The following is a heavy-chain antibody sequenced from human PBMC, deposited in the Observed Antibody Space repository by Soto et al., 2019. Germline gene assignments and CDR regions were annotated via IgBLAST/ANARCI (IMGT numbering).Heavy chain of an antibody. V-gene: IGHV2-5*02. CDR1: GLSVSTSGVG. CDR3: AHRLTSSWGNSWYT. CDR2: IYWDDDK. Sequence: QITLKESGPTLVKPTQTLTLTCAFSGLSVSTSGVGVGWIRQPPGKALECPAYIYWDDDKGYSPSLKSRLTITKDTSKNQVVLTMSNMDPVDTGTYYCAHRLTSSWGNSWYTWGQGTRVTVSS. J-gene: IGHJ4*02. D-gene: IGHD6-13*01.